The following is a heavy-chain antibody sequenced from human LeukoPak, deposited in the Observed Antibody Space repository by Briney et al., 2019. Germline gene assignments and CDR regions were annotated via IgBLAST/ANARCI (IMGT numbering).Heavy chain of an antibody. J-gene: IGHJ4*02. CDR3: AGAPTGSLAAAENDY. Sequence: SETLSLTCTVSGGTISSYYWSWIRQPPGKGLEWIGYINYSEISNYNPSLKSRVTISVGTYKNLFSLKLSSVTAADTAFYCWAGAPTGSLAAAENDYWGQGTLVTVSS. CDR1: GGTISSYY. D-gene: IGHD6-13*01. CDR2: INYSEIS. V-gene: IGHV4-59*01.